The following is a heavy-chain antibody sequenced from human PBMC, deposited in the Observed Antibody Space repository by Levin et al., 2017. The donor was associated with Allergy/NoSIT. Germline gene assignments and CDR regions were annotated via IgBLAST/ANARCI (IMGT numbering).Heavy chain of an antibody. V-gene: IGHV3-23*01. J-gene: IGHJ6*02. D-gene: IGHD2-8*01. CDR2: ISDTGDYT. CDR1: GFTFRNYD. CDR3: AKRQPCRNVVCHSLDV. Sequence: GGSLRLSCAGSGFTFRNYDMFWVRQAPGKGLEWVSAISDTGDYTFHADSVKGRFTISRDNSKNILYLQMNSLRAEDTAVFYCAKRQPCRNVVCHSLDVWGHGTMVTVSS.